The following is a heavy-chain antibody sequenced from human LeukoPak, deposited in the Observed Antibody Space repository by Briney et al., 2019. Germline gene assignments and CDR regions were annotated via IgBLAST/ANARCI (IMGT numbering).Heavy chain of an antibody. J-gene: IGHJ4*02. CDR2: IYYSGST. CDR3: ARTLVEMATIKSFDY. D-gene: IGHD5-24*01. V-gene: IGHV4-59*08. CDR1: GGSISSYY. Sequence: PSETLSLTCTVSGGSISSYYWSWIRQPPGKGLEWIGYIYYSGSTNYNPSLKSRVTISVDTSKNQFSLKLSSVTAADTAVYYCARTLVEMATIKSFDYWGQGTLVTVSS.